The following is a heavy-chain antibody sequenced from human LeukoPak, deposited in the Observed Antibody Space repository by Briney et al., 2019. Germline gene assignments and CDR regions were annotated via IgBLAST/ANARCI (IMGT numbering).Heavy chain of an antibody. V-gene: IGHV4-39*07. D-gene: IGHD3-3*01. CDR3: ARVCSEEWLPLGWFDP. Sequence: SETLSLTCTVSGGSISSSSYYWGWIRQPPGKGLEWIGEINHSGSTNYNPSLKSRVTISVDTSKNQFSLKLSSVTAADTAVYYCARVCSEEWLPLGWFDPWGQGTLVTVSS. CDR2: INHSGST. CDR1: GGSISSSSYY. J-gene: IGHJ5*02.